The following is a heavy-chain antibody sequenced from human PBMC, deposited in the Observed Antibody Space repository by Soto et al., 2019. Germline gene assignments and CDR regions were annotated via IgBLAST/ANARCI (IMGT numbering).Heavy chain of an antibody. CDR3: ARQWGANDYYYYYYMDV. D-gene: IGHD1-26*01. V-gene: IGHV4-59*01. Sequence: SETLSLTCTVSGGSISSYYWSWIRQPPGKGLEWIGYIYYSGSTNYNPSLKSRVTISVDTSKNQFSLKLSSVTAADTAVYYCARQWGANDYYYYYYMDVWGKGTTVTVSS. CDR2: IYYSGST. J-gene: IGHJ6*03. CDR1: GGSISSYY.